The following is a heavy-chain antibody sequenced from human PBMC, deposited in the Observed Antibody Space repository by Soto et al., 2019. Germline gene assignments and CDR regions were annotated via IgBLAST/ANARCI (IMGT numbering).Heavy chain of an antibody. Sequence: AXVKVSYKASGYTFTNYALHWVRQAPGQRLEWMGWVNGGSGHTKYSQKFQDRVTITRDTSATTTYMELGSLRSEDTAVYYCARRMDDSSGVFYFWGQGTLVTVSS. CDR1: GYTFTNYA. CDR2: VNGGSGHT. J-gene: IGHJ4*02. V-gene: IGHV1-3*01. D-gene: IGHD3-22*01. CDR3: ARRMDDSSGVFYF.